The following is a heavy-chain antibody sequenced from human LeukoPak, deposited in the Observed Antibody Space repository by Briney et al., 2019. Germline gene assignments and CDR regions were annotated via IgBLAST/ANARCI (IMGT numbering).Heavy chain of an antibody. Sequence: ASVKVSCKASGYTFTGYYMHWVRQAPGQGLEWMGWINPNSGGTNYAQKFQGRVTMTRDTSISTAYMELSRLRSDDTAVYYCARDPPEDTIFGVVITYYFDYWGQGTLVTVSS. CDR1: GYTFTGYY. CDR3: ARDPPEDTIFGVVITYYFDY. D-gene: IGHD3-3*01. J-gene: IGHJ4*02. V-gene: IGHV1-2*02. CDR2: INPNSGGT.